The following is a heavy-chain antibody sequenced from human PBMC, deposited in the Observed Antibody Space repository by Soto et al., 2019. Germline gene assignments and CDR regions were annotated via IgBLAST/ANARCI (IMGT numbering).Heavy chain of an antibody. CDR3: ARNGTYSSSLSQYSGMDV. CDR1: GVTFDNFI. CDR2: IVPMLGTP. D-gene: IGHD1-26*01. J-gene: IGHJ6*02. V-gene: IGHV1-69*01. Sequence: QVQLVQSGAEVKEPGSSVRVSCKASGVTFDNFIMNWVRQTPGQGLEWMGGIVPMLGTPTYAEKFKGRVTISATGSTSTMYMEVTSLRSEDTAIYYCARNGTYSSSLSQYSGMDVWGQGTTVTVSS.